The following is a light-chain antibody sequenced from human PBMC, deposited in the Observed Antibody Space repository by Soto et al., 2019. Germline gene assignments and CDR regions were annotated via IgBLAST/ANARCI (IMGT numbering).Light chain of an antibody. V-gene: IGLV1-40*01. J-gene: IGLJ2*01. CDR2: GNT. Sequence: QSVLTQPPSVSGAPGQRVTISCTGSTSNIGAGYDVHWYQHLPGTPPRLLIYGNTNRPSGVPDRFSGSKSGTSASLAITGLQADDEAHYYCQSYDSRFIGSYVVFGGGTKLTVL. CDR1: TSNIGAGYD. CDR3: QSYDSRFIGSYVV.